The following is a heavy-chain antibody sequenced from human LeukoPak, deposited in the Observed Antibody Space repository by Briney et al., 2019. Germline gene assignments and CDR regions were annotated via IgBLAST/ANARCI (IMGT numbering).Heavy chain of an antibody. Sequence: TGGSLRLPCAASGFTFRSSGIHWVRQAPGKGLEWVAFIRYDGSNKYYADSVKGRFTISRDNSKNTLYLQMNSLRVEDTAVYYCAKSWVGDFGVIMTQPLGYGGQETLVSVFS. V-gene: IGHV3-30*02. CDR1: GFTFRSSG. J-gene: IGHJ4*02. CDR2: IRYDGSNK. CDR3: AKSWVGDFGVIMTQPLGY. D-gene: IGHD3-3*01.